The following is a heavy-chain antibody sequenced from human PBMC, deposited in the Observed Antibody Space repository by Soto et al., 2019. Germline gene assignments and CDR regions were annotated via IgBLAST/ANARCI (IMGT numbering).Heavy chain of an antibody. D-gene: IGHD3-3*01. CDR2: IYYSGST. V-gene: IGHV4-59*01. CDR3: ARDLSMSGYYYYGMDV. J-gene: IGHJ6*02. Sequence: PSETLSLTCTFSGGSISSYYWSWIRQPPGKGLEWIGYIYYSGSTNYNPSLKSRVTISVDTSKNQFSLKLSSVTAADTAVYYCARDLSMSGYYYYGMDVWGQGTTVTVSS. CDR1: GGSISSYY.